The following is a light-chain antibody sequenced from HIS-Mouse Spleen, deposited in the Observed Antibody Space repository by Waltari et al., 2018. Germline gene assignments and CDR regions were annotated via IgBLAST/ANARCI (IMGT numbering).Light chain of an antibody. CDR2: EVS. Sequence: QSALTQPASVSGSPGQSITISCTGTSSYVGGYNYASWYQQHPGKAPNLMIYEVSNRPSGVSNRFSGSKSGNTASLTISGLQAEDEADYYCSSYTSSSTVVFGGGTKLTVL. V-gene: IGLV2-14*01. J-gene: IGLJ2*01. CDR1: SSYVGGYNY. CDR3: SSYTSSSTVV.